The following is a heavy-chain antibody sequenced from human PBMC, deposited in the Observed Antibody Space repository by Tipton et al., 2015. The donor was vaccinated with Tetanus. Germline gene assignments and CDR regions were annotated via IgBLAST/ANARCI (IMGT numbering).Heavy chain of an antibody. J-gene: IGHJ3*01. D-gene: IGHD2-2*01. V-gene: IGHV4-59*01. Sequence: TLSLTCTVSGGSISNYYWNWVRQSPGGRLEWIGNIFYSGDTTYNRSLQSRARIFLDTAEKQFSLRLSSVTAADTAVYYCARRSYCSSSRCFDAFDLWGQGTMVTVSS. CDR3: ARRSYCSSSRCFDAFDL. CDR2: IFYSGDT. CDR1: GGSISNYY.